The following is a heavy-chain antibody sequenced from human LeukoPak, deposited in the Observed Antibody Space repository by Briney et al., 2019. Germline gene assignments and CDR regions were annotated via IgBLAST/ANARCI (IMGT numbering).Heavy chain of an antibody. J-gene: IGHJ4*02. CDR1: GFTSSSHA. CDR3: AKDLETINPTMD. Sequence: GGSLRLXCAASGFTSSSHAMSWVRQAPGKGLEWVSSIGGSGKSTFYADAVKGRFTISRDNSKDTLYLQMNSLRAEDTAVYYCAKDLETINPTMDWGQGTLVTVSS. V-gene: IGHV3-23*01. CDR2: IGGSGKST. D-gene: IGHD3-10*01.